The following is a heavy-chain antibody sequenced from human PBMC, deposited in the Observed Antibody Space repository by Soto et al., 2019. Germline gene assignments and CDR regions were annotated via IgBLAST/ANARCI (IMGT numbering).Heavy chain of an antibody. V-gene: IGHV4-34*01. Sequence: SETLSLTCAVYGGSFSGYYWSWIRQPPGKGLEWIGEINHSGSTNYNPSLKSRVTISVDTPKNQFSLKLSSVTAADTAVYYCARWALDTIFGVHIGDIDYWGQGTLVTVSS. CDR1: GGSFSGYY. J-gene: IGHJ4*02. CDR2: INHSGST. CDR3: ARWALDTIFGVHIGDIDY. D-gene: IGHD3-3*01.